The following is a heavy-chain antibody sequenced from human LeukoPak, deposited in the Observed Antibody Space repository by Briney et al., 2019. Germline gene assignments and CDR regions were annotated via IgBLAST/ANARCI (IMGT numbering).Heavy chain of an antibody. CDR1: GGSINSGDYY. CDR2: INYRGST. CDR3: AGGSPPVAGGKSDY. D-gene: IGHD1-26*01. Sequence: SETLSLTCTVSGGSINSGDYYWSWIRQPPGKGLEWIGYINYRGSTYYNPSLKSRVSISVDTSKNQFSLKLNSVTAADTAVYYCAGGSPPVAGGKSDYWGQGTLVTVSS. J-gene: IGHJ4*02. V-gene: IGHV4-30-4*01.